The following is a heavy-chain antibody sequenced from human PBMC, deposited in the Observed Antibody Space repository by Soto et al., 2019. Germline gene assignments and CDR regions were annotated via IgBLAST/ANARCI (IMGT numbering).Heavy chain of an antibody. Sequence: QVQLVESGGGVVQPGRSLRLSCAASGFTFSSYGMHWVRQAPGKGLEWVAVIWYDGSNKYYADSVNGRFTISRDNSKNTLYLQMNSLRAEDTAVYYCASEYCSGGRCYYYGMDVWGQGTTVTVSS. CDR2: IWYDGSNK. CDR3: ASEYCSGGRCYYYGMDV. V-gene: IGHV3-33*01. CDR1: GFTFSSYG. D-gene: IGHD2-15*01. J-gene: IGHJ6*02.